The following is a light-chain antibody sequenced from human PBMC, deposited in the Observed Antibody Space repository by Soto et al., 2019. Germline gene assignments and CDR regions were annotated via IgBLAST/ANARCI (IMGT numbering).Light chain of an antibody. V-gene: IGKV3-11*01. CDR1: QSVSIY. CDR3: QQRHNGLT. CDR2: DAS. J-gene: IGKJ4*01. Sequence: EIVLTQSPATLSLSPGERATLSCRASQSVSIYLAWYQQKPGQALRLLIYDASKRATGVPARFSGSGSGTDFTLTISSLESEDFVVYYCQQRHNGLTFGGGTKVEIK.